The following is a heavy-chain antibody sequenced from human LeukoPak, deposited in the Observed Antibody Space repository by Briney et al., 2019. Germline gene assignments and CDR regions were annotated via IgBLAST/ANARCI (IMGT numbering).Heavy chain of an antibody. CDR3: AKERGRVTDY. CDR1: GFTFNDYA. D-gene: IGHD3-16*01. CDR2: ITGGGGST. V-gene: IGHV3-43*02. J-gene: IGHJ4*02. Sequence: PGGSLRLSCAASGFTFNDYAMHWVRQAPGKGLEWVSLITGGGGSTFYADSVKGRFTISRDNTKNSLYLQMNSLTAEDTALYYCAKERGRVTDYWGQGTLVTVSS.